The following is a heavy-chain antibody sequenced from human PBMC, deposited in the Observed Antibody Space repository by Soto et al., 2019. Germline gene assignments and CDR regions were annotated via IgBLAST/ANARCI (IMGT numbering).Heavy chain of an antibody. CDR2: IYATGTT. D-gene: IGHD1-1*01. V-gene: IGHV4-4*07. J-gene: IGHJ5*02. CDR1: GASISGFY. CDR3: VRDGTKTLRDWFDP. Sequence: SETLSLTCTVSGASISGFYWSWIRKSAGKGLEWIGRIYATGTTDYNPSLKSRVMMSVDTSKEQFSLKLRSVTAADTAVYYCVRDGTKTLRDWFDPWGQGISVTVSS.